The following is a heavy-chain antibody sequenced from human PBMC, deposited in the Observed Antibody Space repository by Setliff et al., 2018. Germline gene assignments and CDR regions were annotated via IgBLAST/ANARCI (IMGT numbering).Heavy chain of an antibody. V-gene: IGHV5-51*01. CDR1: GYSFTNYW. D-gene: IGHD6-13*01. Sequence: PGESLKISCKGSGYSFTNYWIGWVRQMPGKGLEWMGIIYPGDSDTRYSPSFQGQVTISADKSISTAYLQWSSLKASDTAMYYCARRPYSSSFPSPFVGNWFDPWGQGTLVTVSS. J-gene: IGHJ5*02. CDR3: ARRPYSSSFPSPFVGNWFDP. CDR2: IYPGDSDT.